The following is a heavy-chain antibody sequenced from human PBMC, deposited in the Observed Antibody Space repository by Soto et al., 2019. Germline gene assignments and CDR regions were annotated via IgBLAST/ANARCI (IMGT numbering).Heavy chain of an antibody. Sequence: EVQLLESGGGLVQPGGSVRLSCVASGFTFSSYPMNWVRQAPGKGLEWVSGITSAGASAYYADSVKGRFTISRDNSKNTLYLQMNSLRADDTAVYYCAKPSLVYYDTRYWYFDLWGRGTLVTVSS. CDR3: AKPSLVYYDTRYWYFDL. CDR2: ITSAGASA. J-gene: IGHJ2*01. V-gene: IGHV3-23*01. CDR1: GFTFSSYP. D-gene: IGHD3-22*01.